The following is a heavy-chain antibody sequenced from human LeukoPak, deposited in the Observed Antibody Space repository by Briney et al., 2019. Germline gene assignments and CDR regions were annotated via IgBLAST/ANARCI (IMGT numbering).Heavy chain of an antibody. J-gene: IGHJ4*02. D-gene: IGHD6-25*01. Sequence: SETLSLTCAVYGGSFNGYYWTLIRQPPGKGLEWIGEINHSGSTDYNPSLKSRVTISVDTSKNQFSLKLNSVTAADTAVYYCARGQLRLSNWGQGSLVIVSS. CDR1: GGSFNGYY. CDR2: INHSGST. V-gene: IGHV4-34*01. CDR3: ARGQLRLSN.